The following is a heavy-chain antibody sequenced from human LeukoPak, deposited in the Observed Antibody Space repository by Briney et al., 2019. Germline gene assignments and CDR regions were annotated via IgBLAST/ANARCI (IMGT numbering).Heavy chain of an antibody. V-gene: IGHV4-34*01. CDR2: INYSGST. CDR1: GGSFSGFY. CDR3: ASTSRGYSGYVLDY. Sequence: ASETLSLTCAVYGGSFSGFYWSWIRQPPGKGLEWIGEINYSGSTNCNPSLKSRVTISVDASKNQFSLTLSSVTAADTAVYYCASTSRGYSGYVLDYWGQGTLVTVSS. J-gene: IGHJ4*02. D-gene: IGHD5-12*01.